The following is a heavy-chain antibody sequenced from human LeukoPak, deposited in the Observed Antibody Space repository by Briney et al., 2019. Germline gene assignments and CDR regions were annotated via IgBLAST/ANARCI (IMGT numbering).Heavy chain of an antibody. CDR2: ISGSGTTT. J-gene: IGHJ4*02. Sequence: GGSLRLSCAASGFIFSSYAMTWVRQAPGRGLEWLSTISGSGTTTYYVDSVKGRFTDSRDNSKNTLYLQMGSLRAGDTAVYYCAKAGHYGSGSYYSDYWGRGTLVTVSP. D-gene: IGHD3-10*01. CDR3: AKAGHYGSGSYYSDY. CDR1: GFIFSSYA. V-gene: IGHV3-23*01.